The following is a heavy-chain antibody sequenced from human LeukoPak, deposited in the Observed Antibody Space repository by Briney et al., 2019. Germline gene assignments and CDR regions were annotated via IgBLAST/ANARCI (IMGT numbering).Heavy chain of an antibody. CDR3: ARANSGYDYDY. CDR2: ISSSSSYI. V-gene: IGHV3-21*01. J-gene: IGHJ4*02. Sequence: GGSLRLSCAASGFTFSSYSMNWVRQAPGKGLEWVSSISSSSSYIYYADSVKGRFTISRDNAKNSLYLQMNSLRAEDTAVYYCARANSGYDYDYWGQGTPVTVSS. CDR1: GFTFSSYS. D-gene: IGHD5-12*01.